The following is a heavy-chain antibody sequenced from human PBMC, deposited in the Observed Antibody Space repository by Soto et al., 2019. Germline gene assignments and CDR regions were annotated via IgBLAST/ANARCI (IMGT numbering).Heavy chain of an antibody. Sequence: QVQLVESGGGVVQPGRSLRLSCAASGLTFRNYGMHWVRQAPGKGLEWVAVIWYDGSNKYYADSVKGRFTISRDNSKNTLYLQMNSLRAEDTAVYYCARDIRSDRLDCWGQGTLVTVSS. J-gene: IGHJ4*02. CDR1: GLTFRNYG. D-gene: IGHD6-6*01. CDR3: ARDIRSDRLDC. V-gene: IGHV3-33*01. CDR2: IWYDGSNK.